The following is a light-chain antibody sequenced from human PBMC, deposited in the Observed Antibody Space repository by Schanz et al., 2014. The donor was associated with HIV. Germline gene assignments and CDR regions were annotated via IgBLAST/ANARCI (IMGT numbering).Light chain of an antibody. CDR2: DND. CDR1: TSNIGYNY. CDR3: AAWDSSLRAVV. V-gene: IGLV1-51*01. Sequence: QSVLTQPPSVSAAPGQKVTISCSGSTSNIGYNYVSWYQQVPGTAPKLLIFDNDKRPSGIPDRFSGSKSGTSATLGITELQTGDEADYFCAAWDSSLRAVVFGGGTKLTVL. J-gene: IGLJ3*02.